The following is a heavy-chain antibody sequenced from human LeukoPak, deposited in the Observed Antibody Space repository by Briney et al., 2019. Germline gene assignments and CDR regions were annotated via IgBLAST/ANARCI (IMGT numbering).Heavy chain of an antibody. D-gene: IGHD5-18*01. CDR1: GYTLTELS. V-gene: IGHV1-18*01. Sequence: ASVKVSCKVSGYTLTELSMHWVRQAPGQGLEWMGWISAYNGNTNYAQKLQGRVTMTTDTSTSTAYMELRSLRSDDTAVYYCARDHYSYGYLLGYWGQGTLVTVSS. CDR2: ISAYNGNT. CDR3: ARDHYSYGYLLGY. J-gene: IGHJ4*02.